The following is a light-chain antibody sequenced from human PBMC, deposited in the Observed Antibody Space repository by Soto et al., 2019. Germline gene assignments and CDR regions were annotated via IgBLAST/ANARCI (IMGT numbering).Light chain of an antibody. Sequence: QLVLTQPPSASGTPGQRVTISCSGSSSNIGSNYVYWYQQFPGSAPKLLIYRNDQRPSGVPDRFSGSKSGTSASLAISGPRSEDEADYYCAAWDDSLSAVVFGGWTKLTVL. CDR3: AAWDDSLSAVV. CDR2: RND. V-gene: IGLV1-47*01. CDR1: SSNIGSNY. J-gene: IGLJ2*01.